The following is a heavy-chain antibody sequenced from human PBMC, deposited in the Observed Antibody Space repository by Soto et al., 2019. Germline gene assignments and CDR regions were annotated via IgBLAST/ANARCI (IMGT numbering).Heavy chain of an antibody. D-gene: IGHD3-3*01. CDR1: GGSISSSSYY. CDR2: IYYSGSP. CDR3: ASTPIGDYDFWSGYRAFDY. J-gene: IGHJ4*02. Sequence: QLQLQESGPGLVKPSETLSLTCTVSGGSISSSSYYWGWIRQPPGKGLEWIGSIYYSGSPYYNPSLKSRVTISVDTSKNQFSLKLSSVTAADTAVYYCASTPIGDYDFWSGYRAFDYWGQGTLVTVSS. V-gene: IGHV4-39*01.